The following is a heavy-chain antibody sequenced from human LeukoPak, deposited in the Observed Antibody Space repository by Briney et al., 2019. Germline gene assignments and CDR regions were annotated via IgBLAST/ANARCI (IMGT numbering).Heavy chain of an antibody. Sequence: SETLSLTCTVSGGSISSYYWSWIRQPPGKGLEWIGEINHSGSTNYNPSLKSRVTISVDTSKNQFSLKLSSVTAADTAVYYCARGLLRFGVGYWGQGTLVTVSS. V-gene: IGHV4-34*01. CDR3: ARGLLRFGVGY. D-gene: IGHD3-3*01. CDR2: INHSGST. CDR1: GGSISSYY. J-gene: IGHJ4*02.